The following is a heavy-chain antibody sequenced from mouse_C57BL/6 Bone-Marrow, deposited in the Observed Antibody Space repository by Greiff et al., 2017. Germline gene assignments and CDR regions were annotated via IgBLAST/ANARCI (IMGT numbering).Heavy chain of an antibody. J-gene: IGHJ2*01. CDR1: GYTFTSYG. Sequence: VQLQQSGAELARPGASVKLSCKASGYTFTSYGISWVKQRTGQGLEWIGEIYPRSGNTYYNEKFKGKATLTADKSSSTAYMELRSLTSADSAVYFCAKLGRGYWGQGTTLTVSS. CDR3: AKLGRGY. V-gene: IGHV1-81*01. D-gene: IGHD4-1*01. CDR2: IYPRSGNT.